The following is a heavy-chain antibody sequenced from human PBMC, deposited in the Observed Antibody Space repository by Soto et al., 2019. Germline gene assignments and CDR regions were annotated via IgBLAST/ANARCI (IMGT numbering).Heavy chain of an antibody. CDR2: ISFDGSNK. CDR1: GFTFSSFG. J-gene: IGHJ6*01. Sequence: QVQLVESGGGVVQPGRSLRLSCAASGFTFSSFGMHWVRQAPGKGLEWVAVISFDGSNKYYADSVKGRFTISRDNSKNTLSLQMNSLKAEDTAVYYXXXXXXXYSNNWPAYYG. CDR3: XXXXXXYSNNWPAYYG. D-gene: IGHD1-1*01. V-gene: IGHV3-30*03.